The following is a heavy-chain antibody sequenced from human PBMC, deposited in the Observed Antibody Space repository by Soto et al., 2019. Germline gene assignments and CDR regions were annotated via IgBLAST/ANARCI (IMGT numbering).Heavy chain of an antibody. Sequence: SVKVSCKASGGTFSTFGISWVRQAPGQGLGWMGGIIPFFGTARYSQKFEDRITITADESTNTVYMDLRSLTSEDTAIYYCAKSAPMDAGDKYYYDFWGQGALVTVSS. CDR1: GGTFSTFG. V-gene: IGHV1-69*13. J-gene: IGHJ4*02. CDR3: AKSAPMDAGDKYYYDF. CDR2: IIPFFGTA. D-gene: IGHD4-17*01.